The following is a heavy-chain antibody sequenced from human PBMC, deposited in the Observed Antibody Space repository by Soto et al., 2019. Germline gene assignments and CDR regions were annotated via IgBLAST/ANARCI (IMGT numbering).Heavy chain of an antibody. CDR2: LYYGGST. D-gene: IGHD2-15*01. V-gene: IGHV4-31*03. J-gene: IGHJ4*02. CDR3: ARAREYAASDY. Sequence: QVQLQESGPGLVKPSQTLSLTCTVSGGSISSGGYYWSWIRQHPGKGLEWIGYLYYGGSTCYKPSLERRVTISVDTSNNKCSLKLSSVTAADTAVYYCARAREYAASDYWGQGTLVTVSS. CDR1: GGSISSGGYY.